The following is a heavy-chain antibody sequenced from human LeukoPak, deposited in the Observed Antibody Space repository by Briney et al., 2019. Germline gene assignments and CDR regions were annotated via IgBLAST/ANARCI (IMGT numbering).Heavy chain of an antibody. CDR1: GGPFSGYY. J-gene: IGHJ6*03. CDR3: ARGRRSGSYRYYYYMDV. Sequence: SETLSLTCAVYGGPFSGYYWSWIRQPPGKGLEWIGEINHSGSTNYNPSLKSRVTISVDTSKNQFSLKLSSVTAADTAVYYCARGRRSGSYRYYYYMDVWGKGTTVTVSS. V-gene: IGHV4-34*01. CDR2: INHSGST. D-gene: IGHD1-26*01.